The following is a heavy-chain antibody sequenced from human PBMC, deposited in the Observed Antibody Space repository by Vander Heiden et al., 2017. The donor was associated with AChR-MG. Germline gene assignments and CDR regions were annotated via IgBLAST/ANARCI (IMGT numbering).Heavy chain of an antibody. V-gene: IGHV3-48*03. CDR2: ISSSGSTI. CDR1: GFTFSSYE. Sequence: EVQLVESGGGLVQPGGSLRLSCAASGFTFSSYEMNWVRQAPGKGLEWVSYISSSGSTIYYADSVKGRFTISRDNAKNSLYLQMNSLRAEDTAVYYCARDSGDFWSGYPYYFDYWGQGTLVTVSS. D-gene: IGHD3-3*01. CDR3: ARDSGDFWSGYPYYFDY. J-gene: IGHJ4*02.